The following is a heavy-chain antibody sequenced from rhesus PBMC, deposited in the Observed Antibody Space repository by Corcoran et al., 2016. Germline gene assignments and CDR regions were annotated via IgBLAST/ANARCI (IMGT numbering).Heavy chain of an antibody. CDR3: ARGIITPYFDY. Sequence: QVQLQESGPGVVKPSETLSLTCAVSGGSISDSYRWSWIRQPPGKGLEWIGYIYGSSTSTNYNPSLKSRVTISTDTSKNQFSLKPISVTAADTAVYYCARGIITPYFDYWGQGVLVTVSS. CDR1: GGSISDSYR. D-gene: IGHD1-26*01. V-gene: IGHV4S10*01. J-gene: IGHJ4*01. CDR2: IYGSSTST.